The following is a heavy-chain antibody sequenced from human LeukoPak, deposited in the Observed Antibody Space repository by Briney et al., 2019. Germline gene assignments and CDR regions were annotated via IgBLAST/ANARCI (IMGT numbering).Heavy chain of an antibody. CDR2: INPNNGGT. D-gene: IGHD6-13*01. Sequence: GASVKVSCKASGYTFTAYYIHWVRQAPGQGLEWMGRINPNNGGTNYAHKFQGRVTLTRKTFITTAYLELSRLTSYDTAITFCCKVPSSITAAGNLLDPWGQGALVTVSS. CDR3: CKVPSSITAAGNLLDP. J-gene: IGHJ5*02. CDR1: GYTFTAYY. V-gene: IGHV1-2*06.